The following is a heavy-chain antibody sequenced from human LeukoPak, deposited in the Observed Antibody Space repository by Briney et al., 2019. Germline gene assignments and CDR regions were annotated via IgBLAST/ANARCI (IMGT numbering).Heavy chain of an antibody. CDR2: IYYSGST. D-gene: IGHD7-27*01. CDR1: GGSMSSYY. Sequence: PSETLSLTCTVSGGSMSSYYWSWVRQPPGKGLEWIGYIYYSGSTNYNPSLKSRVTISVDASKNQFSLRLGSVTAADTAVYYCARETNPINWGALWYFDLWGRGTLVTVSS. V-gene: IGHV4-59*01. J-gene: IGHJ2*01. CDR3: ARETNPINWGALWYFDL.